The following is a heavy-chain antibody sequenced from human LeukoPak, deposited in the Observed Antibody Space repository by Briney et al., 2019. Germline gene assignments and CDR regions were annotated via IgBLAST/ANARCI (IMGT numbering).Heavy chain of an antibody. V-gene: IGHV3-48*01. CDR2: ISSSSSTI. D-gene: IGHD4-23*01. CDR1: GFTFSSYS. J-gene: IGHJ4*02. Sequence: GGSLRLSCAASGFTFSSYSMNWVRQAPGKGLEWVSYISSSSSTIYYADSVEGRFTISRDNAKNSLYLQMNSLRAEDTAVYYCARDSRYGGNSFDYWGQGTLVTVSS. CDR3: ARDSRYGGNSFDY.